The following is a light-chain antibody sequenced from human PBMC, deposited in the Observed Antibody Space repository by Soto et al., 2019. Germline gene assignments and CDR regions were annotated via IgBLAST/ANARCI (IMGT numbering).Light chain of an antibody. Sequence: QSALTQPPSASGTPGQRVTISCSGSSSNIGSNTVNWYQHLPGTAPTLLIYYNNQRPSGVPDRFSGSKSGNTASLTISGLQTEDEADYYCCSYAGGRTYLFGTGTKVTVL. CDR1: SSNIGSNT. CDR2: YNN. CDR3: CSYAGGRTYL. J-gene: IGLJ1*01. V-gene: IGLV1-44*01.